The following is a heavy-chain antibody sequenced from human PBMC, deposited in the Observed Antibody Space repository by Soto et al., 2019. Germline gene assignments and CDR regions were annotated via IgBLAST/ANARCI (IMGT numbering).Heavy chain of an antibody. CDR1: GGTFSSYA. D-gene: IGHD1-26*01. V-gene: IGHV1-69*01. CDR3: ARAREWELLQAPFDY. J-gene: IGHJ4*02. CDR2: INPIFGTA. Sequence: QVQLVQSGAEVKKPGSSVKVSCKASGGTFSSYAISWVRQAPGPALEWMGGINPIFGTANYAQKFQGRVTITADESTSTAYMELSSLRSEDTAVYYCARAREWELLQAPFDYWGQGTLVTVSS.